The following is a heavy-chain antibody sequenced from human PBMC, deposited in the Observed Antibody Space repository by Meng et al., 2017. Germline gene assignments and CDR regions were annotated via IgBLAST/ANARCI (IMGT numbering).Heavy chain of an antibody. CDR1: GVTFSSYA. CDR2: IIPIFGTA. J-gene: IGHJ6*02. CDR3: ARDPRLWFGENQDYYYYGMNV. D-gene: IGHD3-10*01. V-gene: IGHV1-69*05. Sequence: SSVTVSCKASGVTFSSYAISWVRQAPGQGLEWMGQIIPIFGTANYEQKFQGRVTITTDESTSTAYMEVSSLRPEDTAVYYCARDPRLWFGENQDYYYYGMNVWGQGTTVTVSS.